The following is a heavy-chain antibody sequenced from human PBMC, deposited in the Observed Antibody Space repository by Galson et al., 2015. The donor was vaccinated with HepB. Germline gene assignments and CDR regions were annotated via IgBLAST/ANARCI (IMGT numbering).Heavy chain of an antibody. CDR1: GDSVSSNSAA. CDR2: TYYRSKWYN. Sequence: CAISGDSVSSNSAAWNWIRQSPSRGLEWLGRTYYRSKWYNDYAVSVKSRITINPDTSKNQFSLQLNSVTPEDTAVYYCARVRSSSWYHAFDIWGQGTMVTVSS. V-gene: IGHV6-1*01. J-gene: IGHJ3*02. D-gene: IGHD6-13*01. CDR3: ARVRSSSWYHAFDI.